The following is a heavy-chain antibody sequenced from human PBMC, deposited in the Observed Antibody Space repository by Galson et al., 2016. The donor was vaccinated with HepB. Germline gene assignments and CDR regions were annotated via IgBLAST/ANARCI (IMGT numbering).Heavy chain of an antibody. CDR3: ARVVVAATNWFDP. Sequence: LSLTCGVYGGSFNANYWTWIRQPPGKGLEWIGEINYAGSTKYNPSLKSRVTISVDTSKNQFSLNLTSMTAADTAVYYCARVVVAATNWFDPWGQGTLVTVSS. CDR1: GGSFNANY. D-gene: IGHD2-15*01. V-gene: IGHV4-34*01. J-gene: IGHJ5*02. CDR2: INYAGST.